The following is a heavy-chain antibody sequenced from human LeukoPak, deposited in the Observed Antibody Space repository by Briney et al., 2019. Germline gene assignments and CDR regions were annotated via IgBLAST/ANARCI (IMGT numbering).Heavy chain of an antibody. V-gene: IGHV3-23*01. J-gene: IGHJ4*02. CDR2: ISGSGGST. CDR1: GFTFSSYT. CDR3: TTTYFYDSSPGSFVY. Sequence: GGSLRLSCAASGFTFSSYTMSWVRQAPGKGLEGVSAISGSGGSTYYADSVKGRFTISRDNSKNTLYLQMNSLKTEDTAVYYCTTTYFYDSSPGSFVYWGQGTLVTVSS. D-gene: IGHD3-22*01.